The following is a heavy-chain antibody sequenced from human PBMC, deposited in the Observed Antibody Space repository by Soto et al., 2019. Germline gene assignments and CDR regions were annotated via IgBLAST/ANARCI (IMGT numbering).Heavy chain of an antibody. V-gene: IGHV4-39*01. D-gene: IGHD3-16*02. CDR2: IYYRGST. CDR3: ARLSFGGVIRMGLDY. Sequence: QLQLQESGPGLVKPSETLSLTCTVSGGSISSSSYYWGWIRQPPGKGLEWIGSIYYRGSTYYNRSLKRRVTISVDTSKNQSSLKLSSVTAADTAVYYCARLSFGGVIRMGLDYWGQGTLVTVSS. CDR1: GGSISSSSYY. J-gene: IGHJ4*02.